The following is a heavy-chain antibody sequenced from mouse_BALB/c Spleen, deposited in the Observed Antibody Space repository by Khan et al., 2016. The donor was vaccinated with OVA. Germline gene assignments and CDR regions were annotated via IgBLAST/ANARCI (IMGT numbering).Heavy chain of an antibody. V-gene: IGHV1S56*01. J-gene: IGHJ4*01. CDR1: GYTFTSYY. CDR3: ARDDYFVGDAMDY. CDR2: IYPGNVNT. Sequence: QVQLQQPGPELVKPGASVRISCKASGYTFTSYYIHWVKQRPGQGLEWIGWIYPGNVNTKYNEKFKGKATLTADKSSSTAYMPLSSLTSEDSVVYFCARDDYFVGDAMDYWGQGTSVTVSS. D-gene: IGHD2-4*01.